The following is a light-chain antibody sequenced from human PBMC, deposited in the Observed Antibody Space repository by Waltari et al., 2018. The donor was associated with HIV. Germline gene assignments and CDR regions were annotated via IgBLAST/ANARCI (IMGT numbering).Light chain of an antibody. CDR2: STN. Sequence: QTVVTQEPSFSVSPGGPVPLTRGLSSASVPTSLYPTGYQQTPGQAPRTLIYSTNTRSSGVPDRFSGSILGNKAALTIAGAQADDESDYYCVLYMGSGIWVFGGGTKLTVL. CDR1: SASVPTSLY. J-gene: IGLJ3*02. V-gene: IGLV8-61*01. CDR3: VLYMGSGIWV.